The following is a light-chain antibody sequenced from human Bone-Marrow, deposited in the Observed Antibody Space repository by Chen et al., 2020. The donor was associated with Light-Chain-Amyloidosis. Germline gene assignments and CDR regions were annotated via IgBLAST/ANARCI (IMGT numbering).Light chain of an antibody. J-gene: IGLJ3*02. CDR2: DVS. V-gene: IGLV3-21*02. Sequence: SYVLRQQSSVSVAPGQRAPTACGGNNIGSTSVHWYQQTPGPAPLLVVYDVSDRPSGIPARVSGSSSGNTASLTVSRGEAGDVADVVCRVWDRGGERPVVAGGTELTVL. CDR3: RVWDRGGERPV. CDR1: NIGSTS.